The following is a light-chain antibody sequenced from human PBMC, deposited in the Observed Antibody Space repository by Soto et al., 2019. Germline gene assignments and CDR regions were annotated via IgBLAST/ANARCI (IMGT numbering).Light chain of an antibody. J-gene: IGKJ5*01. CDR3: QQANSFPIT. Sequence: DIQMTQSPSTLSASVGDRVTITCRPSQSISSWLAWYQQKPGKGPKLLIYAASSLQSGVPSRFSGSGSGTDFTLTISSLQPEDFATYYCQQANSFPITFGQGTRLEIK. V-gene: IGKV1-12*01. CDR1: QSISSW. CDR2: AAS.